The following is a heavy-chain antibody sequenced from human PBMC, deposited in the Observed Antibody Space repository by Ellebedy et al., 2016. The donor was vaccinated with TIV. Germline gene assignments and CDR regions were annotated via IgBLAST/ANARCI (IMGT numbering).Heavy chain of an antibody. CDR2: IYTSGST. Sequence: MPSETLSLTCTVSAGSISGYYWSWIRQPAGKGLEWIGRIYTSGSTNYNPSLKSRVTMSVDTSKNQFSLKLSSVTAADTAVYYCARAAAAGRIGYGMDVWGQGTTVTVSS. V-gene: IGHV4-4*07. CDR1: AGSISGYY. J-gene: IGHJ6*02. D-gene: IGHD6-13*01. CDR3: ARAAAAGRIGYGMDV.